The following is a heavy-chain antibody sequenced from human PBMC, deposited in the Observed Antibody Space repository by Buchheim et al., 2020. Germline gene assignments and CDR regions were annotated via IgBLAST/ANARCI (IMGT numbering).Heavy chain of an antibody. D-gene: IGHD3-10*01. CDR3: ARRGA. V-gene: IGHV3-7*03. CDR1: GYSFSTYW. Sequence: EGQLVQSGGGLVQPGGSLRISCAGSGYSFSTYWMTWVRQAPGKGLEWVANIKQDGSEKYYVDSVKGRFTVSRDNAKNSLHLQMNSLRPEDTAVYYCARRGAWGQGTL. J-gene: IGHJ4*02. CDR2: IKQDGSEK.